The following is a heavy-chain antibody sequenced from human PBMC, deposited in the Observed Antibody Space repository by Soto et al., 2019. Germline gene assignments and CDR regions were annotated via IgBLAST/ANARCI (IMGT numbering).Heavy chain of an antibody. Sequence: SETLSLTCTVSGGSISSYYWSWIRQPPGKGLEWIGYIYYSGSTNYNPSLKSRVTISVDTSKNQFSLKLSSVTAADTAVYYCARCYGGTLDYWGHGTLFTVSS. D-gene: IGHD4-17*01. V-gene: IGHV4-59*08. J-gene: IGHJ4*01. CDR3: ARCYGGTLDY. CDR2: IYYSGST. CDR1: GGSISSYY.